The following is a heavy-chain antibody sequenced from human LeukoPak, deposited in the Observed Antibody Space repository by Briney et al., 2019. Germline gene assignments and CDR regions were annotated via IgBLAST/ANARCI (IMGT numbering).Heavy chain of an antibody. CDR1: GYTFTSYD. J-gene: IGHJ4*02. D-gene: IGHD6-6*01. CDR2: MNPNSGNT. V-gene: IGHV1-8*01. CDR3: ARGRVEVEYSSSSELDY. Sequence: ASVKVSCKASGYTFTSYDINWVRQATGQGLEWMGWMNPNSGNTGYAQKFQGRVTITRNTSISTAYMELSSLRSEDTAVYYCARGRVEVEYSSSSELDYWGQGTLVTVSS.